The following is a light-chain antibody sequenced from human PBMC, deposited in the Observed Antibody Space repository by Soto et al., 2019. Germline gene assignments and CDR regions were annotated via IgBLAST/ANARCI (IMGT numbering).Light chain of an antibody. CDR1: NSNIGAGYD. CDR2: GNS. Sequence: QSVLTQPPSVSGAPGQRVTISCTGYNSNIGAGYDVHWYQQLPGTAPKLLIYGNSNRPSGVPDRFSASKSGTSASLAITGLQADDEADYYCQSYDSSLRGWVFGGGTKLTVL. V-gene: IGLV1-40*01. J-gene: IGLJ3*02. CDR3: QSYDSSLRGWV.